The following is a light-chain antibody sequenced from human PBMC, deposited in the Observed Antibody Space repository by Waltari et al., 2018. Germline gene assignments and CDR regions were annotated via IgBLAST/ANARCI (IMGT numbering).Light chain of an antibody. Sequence: QLLVTPSPSASASLGASVTPTCTLSSGHTSYAIAWPPHQARKGPRVLMSVNRDGEHTTGDGIPARFSGSSSGAERYLTIYSLQSEDEADYYCQTWDTNIVVFGGGTKVTVL. V-gene: IGLV4-69*01. CDR3: QTWDTNIVV. CDR1: SGHTSYA. CDR2: VNRDGEH. J-gene: IGLJ2*01.